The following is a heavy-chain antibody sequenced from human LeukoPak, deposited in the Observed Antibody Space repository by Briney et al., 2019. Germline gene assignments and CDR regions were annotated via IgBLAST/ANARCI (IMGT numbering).Heavy chain of an antibody. Sequence: AAVKVSCKGSVYTFTSYGIRWVRQAPGQGGEGMGWSSAYNGNTNYAQKLQGRVTMTTDTSTSTAYLELRSLRSDDTAVYYCARDSQGGGDSSGYYALDYYYYYGMDVWGQGTTVTVSS. D-gene: IGHD3-22*01. CDR1: VYTFTSYG. V-gene: IGHV1-18*01. CDR2: SSAYNGNT. CDR3: ARDSQGGGDSSGYYALDYYYYYGMDV. J-gene: IGHJ6*02.